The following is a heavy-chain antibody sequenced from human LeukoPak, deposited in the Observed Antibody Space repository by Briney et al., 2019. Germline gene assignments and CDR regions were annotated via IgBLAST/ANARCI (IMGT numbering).Heavy chain of an antibody. CDR2: IYYSGST. D-gene: IGHD5-18*01. J-gene: IGHJ6*03. CDR3: ARRYSYGDYYIDL. Sequence: PSETLSLTCTVSGGSISSSTYFWGWIRQPPGKGLEWIGSIYYSGSTYYSPSLKSRVTISVDTSKNQFSLKVRSVTAADTAVYYCARRYSYGDYYIDLWGKGTTVTISS. CDR1: GGSISSSTYF. V-gene: IGHV4-39*01.